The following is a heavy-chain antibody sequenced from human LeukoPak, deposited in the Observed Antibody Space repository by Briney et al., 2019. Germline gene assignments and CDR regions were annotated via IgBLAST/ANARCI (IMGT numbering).Heavy chain of an antibody. CDR3: TRWVEGGYFDY. CDR2: ISAYNGNT. D-gene: IGHD3-16*01. J-gene: IGHJ4*02. Sequence: ASVKVSCKASGYTFTSYGISWVRQAPGQGLEWMGWISAYNGNTNYAQKLQGRVTMTTDTSTSTAYMELSRLRSDDTAVYYCTRWVEGGYFDYWGQGTLVTVSS. V-gene: IGHV1-18*01. CDR1: GYTFTSYG.